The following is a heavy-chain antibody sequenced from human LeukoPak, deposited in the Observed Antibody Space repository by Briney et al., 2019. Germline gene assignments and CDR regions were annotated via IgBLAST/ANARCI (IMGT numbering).Heavy chain of an antibody. V-gene: IGHV3-48*01. Sequence: GGSLRLSCAASGFTFSDYSMNWVRQAPGKGLEWVSYISSSSNTIYYADSVKGRFTISRDNAKNSLYLQMNSLRAEDTAVYYCARDRAAGAYPWYFEYWGQGTLVTVSS. J-gene: IGHJ4*02. CDR2: ISSSSNTI. CDR3: ARDRAAGAYPWYFEY. CDR1: GFTFSDYS. D-gene: IGHD3-16*01.